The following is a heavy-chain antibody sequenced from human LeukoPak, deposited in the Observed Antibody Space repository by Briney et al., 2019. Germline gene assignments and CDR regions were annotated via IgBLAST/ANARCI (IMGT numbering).Heavy chain of an antibody. CDR3: ARVNLGQLLYWYFDL. CDR1: DGSISTFY. J-gene: IGHJ2*01. D-gene: IGHD4-23*01. CDR2: THYSGTT. Sequence: SETLSLTCAASDGSISTFYWSWIRQPPGKGLEWIGYTHYSGTTYYNPSLKSRVTMSVNTSKHQFSLVMTSVTAADTAVYYCARVNLGQLLYWYFDLWGRGTLVTVSS. V-gene: IGHV4-59*01.